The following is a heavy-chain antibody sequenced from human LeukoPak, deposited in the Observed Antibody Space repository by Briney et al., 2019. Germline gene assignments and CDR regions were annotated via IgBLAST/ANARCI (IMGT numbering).Heavy chain of an antibody. V-gene: IGHV1-18*01. D-gene: IGHD4-17*01. J-gene: IGHJ5*02. CDR3: ARGGTVTMNWFDP. Sequence: ASVKGSCKASGYTFTSYGISWVRQAPGQGLEWMGWNSAYNGNTNYAQKLQGRVTITTDTSTSTPYMELRSLRSDDTAVYYCARGGTVTMNWFDPWGQGTLVTVSS. CDR1: GYTFTSYG. CDR2: NSAYNGNT.